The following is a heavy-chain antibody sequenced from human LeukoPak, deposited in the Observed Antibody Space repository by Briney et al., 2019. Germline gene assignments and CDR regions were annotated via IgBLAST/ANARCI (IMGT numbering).Heavy chain of an antibody. V-gene: IGHV3-23*01. D-gene: IGHD3-22*01. Sequence: GRSLRLSCTASGFTFGDYAMSWVRQAPGKGLEWVSAISSTGDRTYHADSVKGRFTISRDNSKNTLYLQMNSLRVEDTAVYYCANHFDGSASELWYFALWGRGTLVTVSS. CDR2: ISSTGDRT. J-gene: IGHJ2*01. CDR3: ANHFDGSASELWYFAL. CDR1: GFTFGDYA.